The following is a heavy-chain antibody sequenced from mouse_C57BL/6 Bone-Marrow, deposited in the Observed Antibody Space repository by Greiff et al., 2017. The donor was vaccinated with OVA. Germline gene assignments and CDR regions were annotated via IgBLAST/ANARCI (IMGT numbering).Heavy chain of an antibody. CDR3: ARDPYYYGSSYWYFDV. Sequence: EVKLVESGGGLVQSGRSLRLSCAPSGFTFSDFYMEWVRQAPGKGLEWIAASRNKANDYTTEYSASVKGRFIVSRDTSQSILYLQMNALRAEDTAIYYCARDPYYYGSSYWYFDVWGTGTTVTVSS. CDR1: GFTFSDFY. V-gene: IGHV7-1*01. J-gene: IGHJ1*03. D-gene: IGHD1-1*01. CDR2: SRNKANDYTT.